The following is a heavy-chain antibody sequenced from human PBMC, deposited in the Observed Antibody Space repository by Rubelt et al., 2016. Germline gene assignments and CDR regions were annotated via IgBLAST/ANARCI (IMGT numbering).Heavy chain of an antibody. V-gene: IGHV4-34*01. CDR3: ARHNTGYCSSSSCYAVDY. D-gene: IGHD2-2*01. J-gene: IGHJ4*02. Sequence: QVQLQQWGAGLLKPSETLSLTCAVYGGSFSGYYWSWIRQPPGKGLEWIGNIYYSGSTNYNPSLKSRVTISVDTSKNQFSLKLNSVTAADTAVYYCARHNTGYCSSSSCYAVDYWGQGTLVTVSS. CDR1: GGSFSGYY. CDR2: IYYSGST.